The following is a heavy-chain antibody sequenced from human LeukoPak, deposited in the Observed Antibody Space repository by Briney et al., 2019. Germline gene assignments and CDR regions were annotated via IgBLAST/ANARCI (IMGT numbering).Heavy chain of an antibody. CDR2: INPDSGGT. CDR3: VRGGSRYCSGTSCPLFDF. CDR1: RYTFTDYY. J-gene: IGHJ4*02. D-gene: IGHD2-2*01. V-gene: IGHV1-2*02. Sequence: ASVKISCKASRYTFTDYYIHWLRQAPGQGLEWMGWINPDSGGTNYAQKFQGRVTVTRDTSINTAYMDLRWLRSDDTGIYYCVRGGSRYCSGTSCPLFDFWGQGTLVTVSS.